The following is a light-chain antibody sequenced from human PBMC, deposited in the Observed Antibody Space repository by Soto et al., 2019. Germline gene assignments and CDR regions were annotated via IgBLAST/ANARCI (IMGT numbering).Light chain of an antibody. CDR2: RAS. J-gene: IGKJ4*01. V-gene: IGKV3-20*01. CDR3: QQYGSSPLT. CDR1: QSVSSDY. Sequence: EIVLTQSPGTLSLSPGERATLSCRASQSVSSDYLAWYQQKPGQTPKVLIYRASSRATGIPDRFSGSGSGTDFTLTISRLEPEDLAVYYCQQYGSSPLTFGGGTKVEIK.